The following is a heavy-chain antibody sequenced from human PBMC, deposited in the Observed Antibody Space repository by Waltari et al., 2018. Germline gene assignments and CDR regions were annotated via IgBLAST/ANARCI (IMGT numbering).Heavy chain of an antibody. CDR1: GYTFTSYA. J-gene: IGHJ3*02. D-gene: IGHD6-19*01. CDR2: INAGNGNT. Sequence: QVQLVQSGAEGKKPGASVKVSCKASGYTFTSYAMHWVRQAPGQRLEWMGWINAGNGNTKYSQKFQGRVTITRDTSASTAYMVLSSLRSEDTAVYYCARAHSSGWYLSAFDIWGQGTMVTVSS. V-gene: IGHV1-3*01. CDR3: ARAHSSGWYLSAFDI.